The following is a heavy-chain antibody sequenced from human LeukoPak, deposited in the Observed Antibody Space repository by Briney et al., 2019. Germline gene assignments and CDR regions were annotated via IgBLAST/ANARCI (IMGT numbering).Heavy chain of an antibody. J-gene: IGHJ4*02. CDR3: AKDALRGGTYYYFDY. V-gene: IGHV3-30*18. Sequence: GRSLRLSCAASGFTFNTYDMHWVRQAPGKGLEWVALISYDGSIKYYADSVKGRFTISRDNSKNTLYLQMNSLRGEDAAVCYCAKDALRGGTYYYFDYWGQGTLVTVSS. CDR1: GFTFNTYD. D-gene: IGHD2-15*01. CDR2: ISYDGSIK.